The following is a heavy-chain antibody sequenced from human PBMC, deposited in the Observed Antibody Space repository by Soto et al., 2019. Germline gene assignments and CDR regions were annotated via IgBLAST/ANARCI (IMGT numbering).Heavy chain of an antibody. J-gene: IGHJ5*02. V-gene: IGHV4-59*01. CDR3: ARGCFWSGYFNWFDP. D-gene: IGHD3-3*01. CDR2: IFYNDKDYSVSP. Sequence: QVQVTESGPGLVKASETLSLTCTVSSGSISNFYWCWILQPPGTGLEWIGYIFYNDKDYSVSPSYTPSLRSRVTMSVYTSDNQSALMVSSVTAADTAVYYWARGCFWSGYFNWFDPWGQVTLGTVSS. CDR1: SGSISNFY.